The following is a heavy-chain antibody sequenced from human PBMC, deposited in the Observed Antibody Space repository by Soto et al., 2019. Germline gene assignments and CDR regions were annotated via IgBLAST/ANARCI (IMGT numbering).Heavy chain of an antibody. D-gene: IGHD3-10*01. CDR2: ISRDGSNK. CDR3: ARSRNSAVADSFDF. V-gene: IGHV3-30*04. Sequence: QVQVVESGGGVVQPGRSLRLSCAASGFTFSRYAIHWVRQAPGKGLEWVAVISRDGSNKYYVDSVKGRFTISRDNSKNTLYLQMNSLRDDDTAVYYCARSRNSAVADSFDFWGQGTLVTVSS. J-gene: IGHJ4*02. CDR1: GFTFSRYA.